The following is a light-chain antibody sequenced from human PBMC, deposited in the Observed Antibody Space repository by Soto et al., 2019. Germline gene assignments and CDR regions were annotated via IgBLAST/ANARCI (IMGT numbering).Light chain of an antibody. V-gene: IGKV1-33*01. CDR3: QQYDNLPRT. CDR2: DAS. Sequence: EIQMTQSPSSLSASVGDRVTITCQASQDISNYLNWYQQKPGKAPKPLIYDASNLETGVPSRFSGSGSGTDFTFTISSLQPEDIATYYCQQYDNLPRTFGPGTKVDIK. J-gene: IGKJ3*01. CDR1: QDISNY.